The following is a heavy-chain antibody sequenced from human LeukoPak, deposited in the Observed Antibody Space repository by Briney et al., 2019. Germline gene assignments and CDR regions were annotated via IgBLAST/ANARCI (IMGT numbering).Heavy chain of an antibody. CDR1: GGSFSGYY. Sequence: SETLSLTCAVYGGSFSGYYWSWIRQPPGKGLEWIGEINHSGSTNYDPSLKSRVTISVDTSKNQFSLKLSSVTAADTAVYYCAREGTATSFDYWGQGTLVTVSS. CDR2: INHSGST. J-gene: IGHJ4*02. V-gene: IGHV4-34*01. CDR3: AREGTATSFDY.